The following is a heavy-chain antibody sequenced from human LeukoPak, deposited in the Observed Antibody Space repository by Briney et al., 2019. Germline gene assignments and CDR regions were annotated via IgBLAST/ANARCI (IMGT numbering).Heavy chain of an antibody. D-gene: IGHD3-10*01. CDR1: GGSFSGYY. CDR3: ARGSPYYYGSGSFHY. Sequence: PSETLSLTCAVYGGSFSGYYWSRIRQPPGKGLEWIGEINHSGSTNYNPSLKSRLIISIDTSKNQFSLKLSSVTAADTAVYYCARGSPYYYGSGSFHYWGQGTPVTVSS. J-gene: IGHJ4*02. V-gene: IGHV4-34*01. CDR2: INHSGST.